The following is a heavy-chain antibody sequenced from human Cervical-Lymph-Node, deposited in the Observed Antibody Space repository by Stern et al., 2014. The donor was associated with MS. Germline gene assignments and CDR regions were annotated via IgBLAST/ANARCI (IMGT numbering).Heavy chain of an antibody. CDR1: GGTFSKFP. J-gene: IGHJ5*02. CDR3: ALSSETSDRWYSLGYDL. CDR2: IFPVLGTP. Sequence: QVQLVESGAEVTKPGSSLKVSCKASGGTFSKFPSSWVRQAPGQGLEWMVGIFPVLGTPTYEQEFRGRVTITADVSTSTVYMELSSLRSDDTAVYYCALSSETSDRWYSLGYDLWGQGTLVTVSS. V-gene: IGHV1-69*01. D-gene: IGHD6-13*01.